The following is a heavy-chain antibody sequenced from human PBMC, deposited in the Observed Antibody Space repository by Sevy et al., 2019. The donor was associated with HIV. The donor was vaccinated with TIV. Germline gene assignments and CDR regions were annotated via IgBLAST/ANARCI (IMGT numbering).Heavy chain of an antibody. Sequence: GGSLRLSCAASGFTFNDHTIHWVRQAPGKGLEWVSGISWNGAIINYADSVKGRFTISRDNANNSLFLQMNSLRAEDTALYYCVRDNSAFSFYYFDYWGQGTRVTVSS. D-gene: IGHD4-4*01. CDR3: VRDNSAFSFYYFDY. V-gene: IGHV3-9*01. CDR2: ISWNGAII. CDR1: GFTFNDHT. J-gene: IGHJ4*02.